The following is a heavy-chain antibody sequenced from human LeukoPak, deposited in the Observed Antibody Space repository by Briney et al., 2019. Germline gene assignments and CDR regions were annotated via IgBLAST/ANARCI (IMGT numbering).Heavy chain of an antibody. V-gene: IGHV3-11*05. Sequence: PGGSLRLSCAASGFTFSDYYMSWIRQAPGKGLEWGSYISSSSDYTNYADSVKGRFTISRDNAKNSLYLQVNSLRAEDTAVYYCARGGGSNYFDHWGQGTLVTVSS. D-gene: IGHD3-16*01. CDR1: GFTFSDYY. CDR3: ARGGGSNYFDH. J-gene: IGHJ4*02. CDR2: ISSSSDYT.